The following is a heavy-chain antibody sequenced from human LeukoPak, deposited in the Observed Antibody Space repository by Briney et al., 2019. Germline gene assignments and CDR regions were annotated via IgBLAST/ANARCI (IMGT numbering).Heavy chain of an antibody. CDR3: ARHSYSSSPYNWFDP. CDR1: GGSISSSSYY. D-gene: IGHD6-6*01. J-gene: IGHJ5*02. CDR2: IYYSGST. V-gene: IGHV4-39*01. Sequence: PSETLSLTCTVSGGSISSSSYYWGWIRQPPGKGLEWIGSIYYSGSTYYNPSLKSRVTISEDTSKNQFSLKLSSVTAADTAVYYCARHSYSSSPYNWFDPWGQGTLVTVSS.